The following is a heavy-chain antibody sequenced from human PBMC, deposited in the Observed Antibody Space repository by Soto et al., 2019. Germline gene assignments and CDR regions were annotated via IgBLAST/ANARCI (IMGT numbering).Heavy chain of an antibody. V-gene: IGHV4-59*08. Sequence: SETLSLTCTVSGGSISSYYWSWIRQPPGKGLEWIGYIYYSGSTNYNPSLKSRVTISVDTSKNQFSLKLSSVTAADTAVYYCARLSHRTKYSSSWYYYYYYMDVWGKGTTVT. CDR2: IYYSGST. CDR3: ARLSHRTKYSSSWYYYYYYMDV. J-gene: IGHJ6*03. D-gene: IGHD6-13*01. CDR1: GGSISSYY.